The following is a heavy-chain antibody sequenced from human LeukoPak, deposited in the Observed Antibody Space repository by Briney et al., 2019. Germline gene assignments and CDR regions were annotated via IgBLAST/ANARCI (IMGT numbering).Heavy chain of an antibody. J-gene: IGHJ4*02. D-gene: IGHD3-22*01. CDR3: AHSSGYAYCFDY. Sequence: PGGSLTLSCAASGFSFSSYAMNWARKAPAKGQGLVSSISSSSSYIYYADSVKGRFTISRDNAKNALYLQMNSLRVEDTAIYFCAHSSGYAYCFDYWGQGTLVTVSS. CDR1: GFSFSSYA. V-gene: IGHV3-21*01. CDR2: ISSSSSYI.